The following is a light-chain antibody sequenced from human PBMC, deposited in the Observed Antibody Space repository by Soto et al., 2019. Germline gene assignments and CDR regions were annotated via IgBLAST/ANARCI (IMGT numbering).Light chain of an antibody. Sequence: DIQMTQSPSTLSASVVDRVTITCLASQSISRWLAWYQQKPGKAPKVLIWDASSLQRGVPSRFSGSGCGTEFTLTISSLQPDDFATYYGQQYNDYSTWTFGQGTKVDIK. CDR1: QSISRW. V-gene: IGKV1-5*01. CDR2: DAS. J-gene: IGKJ1*01. CDR3: QQYNDYSTWT.